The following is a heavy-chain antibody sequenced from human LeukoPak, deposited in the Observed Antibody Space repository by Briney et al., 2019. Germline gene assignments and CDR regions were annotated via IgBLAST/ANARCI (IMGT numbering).Heavy chain of an antibody. CDR2: IYHSGST. D-gene: IGHD3-10*01. CDR3: ARDAYYYGSESYFFDF. V-gene: IGHV4-38-2*02. J-gene: IGHJ4*02. Sequence: SETLSLTCTVSGYSISSGYYWGWIRQPPGKGLEWIGNIYHSGSTYYNPSLKSRVTISVDTSKNQFSLKLSSVTAADTAVYYCARDAYYYGSESYFFDFWGQGTLVTVSS. CDR1: GYSISSGYY.